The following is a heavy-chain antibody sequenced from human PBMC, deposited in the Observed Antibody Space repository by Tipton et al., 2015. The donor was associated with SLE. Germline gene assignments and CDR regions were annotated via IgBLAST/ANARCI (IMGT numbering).Heavy chain of an antibody. CDR1: GGSISSSSYY. V-gene: IGHV4-39*01. J-gene: IGHJ4*02. Sequence: TLSLTCTVSGGSISSSSYYWGWIRQPPGKGLEWIGSIYYSGSTYYNPSLKSRVTISVDTSKNQFSLKLSSVTAADTAVYYCARRVATTGVPYFDYWGRGTLVTVSS. CDR2: IYYSGST. CDR3: ARRVATTGVPYFDY. D-gene: IGHD5-12*01.